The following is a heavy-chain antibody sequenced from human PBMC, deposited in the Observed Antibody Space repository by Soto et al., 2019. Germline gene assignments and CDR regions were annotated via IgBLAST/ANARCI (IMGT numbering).Heavy chain of an antibody. D-gene: IGHD2-15*01. CDR2: ISWDGGST. CDR3: AKDLFSSGYCSGGSCLYYYYYGMDV. V-gene: IGHV3-43D*04. Sequence: PGGSLRLSCAASGFTFDDYAMHWVRQAPGKGLEWVSLISWDGGSTYYADSVKGRFTISRDNSKNSLYLQMNSLRAEDTALYYCAKDLFSSGYCSGGSCLYYYYYGMDVWGQGTTVTVSS. J-gene: IGHJ6*02. CDR1: GFTFDDYA.